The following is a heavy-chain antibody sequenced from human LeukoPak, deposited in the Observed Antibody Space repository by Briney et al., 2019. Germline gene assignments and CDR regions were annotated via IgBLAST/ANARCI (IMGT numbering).Heavy chain of an antibody. CDR1: GGSISSYY. Sequence: PSETLSLTCTVSGGSISSYYWSWIRQPPGKGLEWIGYIYYSGSTNYNPSLKSRVTISVDTSKNQFSLKLSSVTAAGTAVYYCARDDFWSGYHVYWGQGTLVTVSS. CDR3: ARDDFWSGYHVY. D-gene: IGHD3-3*01. CDR2: IYYSGST. V-gene: IGHV4-59*01. J-gene: IGHJ4*02.